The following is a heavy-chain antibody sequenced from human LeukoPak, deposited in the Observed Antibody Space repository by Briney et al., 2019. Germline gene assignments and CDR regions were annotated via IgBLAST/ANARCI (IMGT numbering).Heavy chain of an antibody. V-gene: IGHV2-5*01. CDR1: GFSLSTGGVA. J-gene: IGHJ3*02. Sequence: SGPTLVKPTQTLTLTCTFSGFSLSTGGVAVGWIRQPPGKALDWLALIYWNDDKRYSPSLKSRLTIIKDTSKNQVVLTVTNMDPVDTATYYCAHGSDAFNIWGQGTMVTVSS. CDR3: AHGSDAFNI. D-gene: IGHD1-26*01. CDR2: IYWNDDK.